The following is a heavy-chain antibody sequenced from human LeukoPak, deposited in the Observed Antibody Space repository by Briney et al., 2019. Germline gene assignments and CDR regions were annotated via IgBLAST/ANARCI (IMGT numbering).Heavy chain of an antibody. D-gene: IGHD3-10*01. Sequence: GGSLRLSCAASGFTVSTNYMNWVRQAPGEGLEWVSILYSGSDTHYADSVKGRFTISRDSSKNILSLQMNNLRAEDTAVYYCARVGDHFHWYLDLWGRGTLVTVSS. CDR1: GFTVSTNY. CDR3: ARVGDHFHWYLDL. V-gene: IGHV3-53*01. J-gene: IGHJ2*01. CDR2: LYSGSDT.